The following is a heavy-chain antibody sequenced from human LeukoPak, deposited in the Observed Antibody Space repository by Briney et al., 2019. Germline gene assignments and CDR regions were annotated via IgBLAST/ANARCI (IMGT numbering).Heavy chain of an antibody. CDR2: IYYSGST. D-gene: IGHD3-16*02. CDR1: GGSISSSSYY. Sequence: SETLSLTCTVSGGSISSSSYYWGWIRQPPGKGLEWIGSIYYSGSTYYNPSLKSRVTISVDTSKNQFSLKLSSVTAADTAVYYCARHSPLLRLGELSPFHDAFDIWGQGTMVTVSS. CDR3: ARHSPLLRLGELSPFHDAFDI. V-gene: IGHV4-39*01. J-gene: IGHJ3*02.